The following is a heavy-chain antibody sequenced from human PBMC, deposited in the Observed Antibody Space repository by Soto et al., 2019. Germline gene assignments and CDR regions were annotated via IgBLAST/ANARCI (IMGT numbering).Heavy chain of an antibody. D-gene: IGHD6-19*01. V-gene: IGHV3-21*01. J-gene: IGHJ4*02. CDR3: ARGEGSSGSRPYRF. CDR2: IGSDAAYI. CDR1: GFTFSGYS. Sequence: GGSLRLSCAASGFTFSGYSMTWVRQAPGKGLEWVSSIGSDAAYIYYADSLKGRFTISRDNAKSSLFLQIDSLRAEDTAVYYCARGEGSSGSRPYRFWGQGTLVTVSS.